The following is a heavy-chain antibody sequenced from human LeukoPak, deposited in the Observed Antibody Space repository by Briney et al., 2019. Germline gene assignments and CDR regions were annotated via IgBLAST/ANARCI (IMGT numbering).Heavy chain of an antibody. V-gene: IGHV4-61*03. CDR1: GGSVSSGSYY. CDR2: IYYSGST. Sequence: SETPSLTCTVSGGSVSSGSYYWSWIRQPPGKGLEWIGYIYYSGSTNYNPSLKSRVTISLDTSKNHFSLKLSSVTAADTAVYYCARGLFWYFDYWGQGTLVTVSS. J-gene: IGHJ4*02. D-gene: IGHD2/OR15-2a*01. CDR3: ARGLFWYFDY.